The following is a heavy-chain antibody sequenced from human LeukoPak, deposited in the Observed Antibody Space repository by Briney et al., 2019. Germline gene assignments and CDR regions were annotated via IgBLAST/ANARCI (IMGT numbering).Heavy chain of an antibody. J-gene: IGHJ4*02. CDR3: ARDSISGSYVHSDD. CDR1: GYSFTRYA. D-gene: IGHD1-26*01. V-gene: IGHV7-4-1*02. Sequence: GASVKVSCKASGYSFTRYALNWVRQAPGQGLEWMGWINTNTGNPTYAQALTGRFVFSLDNSVSTAYLQISSLKAEDTAVYYCARDSISGSYVHSDDWGQGTLIAVSS. CDR2: INTNTGNP.